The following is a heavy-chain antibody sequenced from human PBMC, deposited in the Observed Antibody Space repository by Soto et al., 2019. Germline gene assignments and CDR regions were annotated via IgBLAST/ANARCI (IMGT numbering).Heavy chain of an antibody. CDR3: ARENYGGNYYYYYGMDV. V-gene: IGHV4-31*03. J-gene: IGHJ6*02. CDR1: GGSISSGGYY. Sequence: SETLSLTCTVSGGSISSGGYYWSWIRQHPGKGLEWIGYIYYSGSTYYNPSLKSRVTISVDTSKNQFSLKLSSVTAADTAVYYCARENYGGNYYYYYGMDVWGQGTTVTVSS. CDR2: IYYSGST. D-gene: IGHD4-17*01.